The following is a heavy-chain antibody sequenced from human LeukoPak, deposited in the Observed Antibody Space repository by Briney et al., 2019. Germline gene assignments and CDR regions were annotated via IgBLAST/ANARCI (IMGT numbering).Heavy chain of an antibody. CDR3: ARVLDLSKRGLDAFDI. CDR2: IYDSGST. Sequence: PSETLSLTCTVSGDSISGYSWSWVRHLPGKGLEWIAYIYDSGSTNYNPSLKSRVAISIDTSRNQFSLKLSSATAADTAVYYCARVLDLSKRGLDAFDIWGQGTMVTVSS. D-gene: IGHD3-16*01. J-gene: IGHJ3*02. CDR1: GDSISGYS. V-gene: IGHV4-59*01.